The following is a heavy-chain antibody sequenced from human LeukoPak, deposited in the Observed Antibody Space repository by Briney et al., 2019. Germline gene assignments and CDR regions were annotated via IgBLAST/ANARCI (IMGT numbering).Heavy chain of an antibody. D-gene: IGHD5-12*01. CDR3: ATDSGFVAFDI. Sequence: PGGSLRLSCTASGFSFSGHWMHWARQLPGKGLVWVSRISPTGSTTSYADSVKGRFTVSRDNSKNTLYLQMNSLRAEDTAVYYCATDSGFVAFDIWGQGTMVTVSS. V-gene: IGHV3-74*01. CDR1: GFSFSGHW. J-gene: IGHJ3*02. CDR2: ISPTGSTT.